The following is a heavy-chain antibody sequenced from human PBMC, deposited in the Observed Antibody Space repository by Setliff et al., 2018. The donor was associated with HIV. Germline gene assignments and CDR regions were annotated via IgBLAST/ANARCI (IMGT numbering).Heavy chain of an antibody. J-gene: IGHJ3*02. V-gene: IGHV4-34*01. CDR3: ARDSGGSPLLDAFDI. CDR1: GGSFSGYY. Sequence: PSETLSLTCAVYGGSFSGYYWSWIRQPPGKGLEWIGEINDNGSTNYNPSLKSRVTISVDTSKNQFSLKLSSVTAADTAVYYCARDSGGSPLLDAFDIWGQGTMVTVSS. D-gene: IGHD1-26*01. CDR2: INDNGST.